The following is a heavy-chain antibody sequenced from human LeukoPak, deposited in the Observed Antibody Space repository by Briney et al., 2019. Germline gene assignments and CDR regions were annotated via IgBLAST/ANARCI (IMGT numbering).Heavy chain of an antibody. CDR2: IIPIFGTT. J-gene: IGHJ5*02. CDR3: ARGMHVDTAMGP. D-gene: IGHD5-18*01. CDR1: GSTFSSYT. V-gene: IGHV1-69*06. Sequence: GASVKVSCKASGSTFSSYTISWVRQAPGQGLEWMGGIIPIFGTTNYAQKFQGRVIITADKSMSTAYMELSSLRSEDTAVYYCARGMHVDTAMGPWGQGTLVTVSS.